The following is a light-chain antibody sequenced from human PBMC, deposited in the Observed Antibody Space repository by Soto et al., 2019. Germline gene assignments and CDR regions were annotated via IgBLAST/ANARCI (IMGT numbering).Light chain of an antibody. CDR3: QHYNSYSEA. CDR2: KAS. Sequence: DIQMTQSPSTLSGSLGDRVTLTCRASQTISSWLAWYQQKPGKAPKLLIYKASTVKSGVPSRFSGSGSGTEFTLTISSLQPDDFATYYCQHYNSYSEAFGQGTKVDIK. V-gene: IGKV1-5*03. CDR1: QTISSW. J-gene: IGKJ1*01.